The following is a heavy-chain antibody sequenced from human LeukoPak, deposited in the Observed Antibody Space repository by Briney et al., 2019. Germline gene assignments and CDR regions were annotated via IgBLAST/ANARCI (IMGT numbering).Heavy chain of an antibody. CDR3: ARGRYCSGGSCYSDY. Sequence: GGSLRLSCVASEFTFSTYWMSWVRQAPGKGLEWVATIKPDGGEKYYVDSVRGRFAISRDNAKNSLYLQMNSLRAEDTAVYYCARGRYCSGGSCYSDYWGQGTLVPVSS. CDR1: EFTFSTYW. D-gene: IGHD2-15*01. J-gene: IGHJ4*02. V-gene: IGHV3-7*01. CDR2: IKPDGGEK.